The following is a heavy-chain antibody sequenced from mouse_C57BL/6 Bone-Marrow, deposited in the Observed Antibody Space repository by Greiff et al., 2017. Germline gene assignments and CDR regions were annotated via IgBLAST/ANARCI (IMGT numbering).Heavy chain of an antibody. V-gene: IGHV1-64*01. CDR2: IHPNSGST. J-gene: IGHJ2*01. D-gene: IGHD2-3*01. CDR3: ARRDGYYYFDY. Sequence: QVQLQQPGAELVKPGASVKLSCKASGYTFTSYWMHWVKQRPGQGLEWIGMIHPNSGSTNYNEKFKSKATLTVDKSSSTAYMQRSSLTSEDSAVYYCARRDGYYYFDYWGQGTTLTVSS. CDR1: GYTFTSYW.